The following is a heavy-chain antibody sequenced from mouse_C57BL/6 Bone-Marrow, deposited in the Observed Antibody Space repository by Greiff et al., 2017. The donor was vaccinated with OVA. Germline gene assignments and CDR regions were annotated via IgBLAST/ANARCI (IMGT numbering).Heavy chain of an antibody. V-gene: IGHV1-69*01. CDR2: IDPSDSYT. CDR1: GYTFTSYW. CDR3: ASSLPTSVVATNYFDY. D-gene: IGHD1-1*01. J-gene: IGHJ2*01. Sequence: QVQLQQSGAELVMPGASVKLSCTASGYTFTSYWMHWVKQRPGQGLEWIGKIDPSDSYTNYNQKFKGKSTLTVDKSSSTAYMQLSSLTSEDSAVYYCASSLPTSVVATNYFDYWGQGTTLTVSS.